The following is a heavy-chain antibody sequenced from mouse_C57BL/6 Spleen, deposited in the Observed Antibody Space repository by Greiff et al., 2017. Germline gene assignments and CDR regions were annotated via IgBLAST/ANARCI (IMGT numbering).Heavy chain of an antibody. V-gene: IGHV1-72*01. J-gene: IGHJ2*01. D-gene: IGHD1-1*01. CDR1: GYTFTSYW. Sequence: QVQLQQPGAELVKPGASVKLSCKASGYTFTSYWMHWVKQRPGRGLAWIGRIDPNRGGTKYNEKFKSKATLTVDKPSSTAYMQLSSLTSEDSAVYYCARERITTVVADYFDYWGQGTTLTVSS. CDR3: ARERITTVVADYFDY. CDR2: IDPNRGGT.